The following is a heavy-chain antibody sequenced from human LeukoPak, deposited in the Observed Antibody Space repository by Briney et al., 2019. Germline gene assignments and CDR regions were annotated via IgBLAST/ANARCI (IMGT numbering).Heavy chain of an antibody. Sequence: SETLSLTCTVSGGSISSGSYYWSWIRQPAGKGLEWIGRIYTSGSTNYNPSLKSRVTISVDTSKNQFSLKLSSVTAADTAVYYCARDGFPEVWSGYYHWGQGTLVTVSS. CDR2: IYTSGST. V-gene: IGHV4-61*02. CDR1: GGSISSGSYY. J-gene: IGHJ5*02. CDR3: ARDGFPEVWSGYYH. D-gene: IGHD3-3*01.